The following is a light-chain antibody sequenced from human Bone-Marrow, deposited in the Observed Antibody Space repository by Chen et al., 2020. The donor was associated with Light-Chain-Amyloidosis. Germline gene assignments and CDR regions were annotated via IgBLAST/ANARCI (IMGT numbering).Light chain of an antibody. CDR3: QVGGRSSDRPV. J-gene: IGLJ3*02. CDR2: YDS. CDR1: TIGSTS. Sequence: SYVLTQSSSVSVASRQTATNACGGHTIGSTSVHCYQKTQGQGPRLVVYYDSDRPSGILERCAGADAGNTATQTISRGQAGDEADDYCQVGGRSSDRPVFGGGTKLTVL. V-gene: IGLV3-21*02.